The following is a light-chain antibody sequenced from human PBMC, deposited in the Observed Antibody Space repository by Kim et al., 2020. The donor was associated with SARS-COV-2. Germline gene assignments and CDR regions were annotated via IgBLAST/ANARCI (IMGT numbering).Light chain of an antibody. CDR1: QSGSSNY. CDR3: QQYGSSPFT. Sequence: SPGERATLSCGASQSGSSNYLAWYQQKPGLAPRLLIYDASSRATGIPDRFSGSGSGTDFTLTISRLEPEDVAVYYCQQYGSSPFTFGPGTKVDIK. V-gene: IGKV3D-20*01. J-gene: IGKJ3*01. CDR2: DAS.